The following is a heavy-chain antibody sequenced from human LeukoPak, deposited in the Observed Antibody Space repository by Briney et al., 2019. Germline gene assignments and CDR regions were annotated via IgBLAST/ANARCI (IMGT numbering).Heavy chain of an antibody. CDR2: INNDGSST. D-gene: IGHD3-10*01. CDR1: GFTFSSYA. Sequence: GGSLRLSCAASGFTFSSYAMSWVRQAPGKGLEWVSRINNDGSSTVYADSVKGRFTISRDNAKNTLYLQMNSLRAEDTAVYYCASTSASGWGQGTLVTVSS. V-gene: IGHV3-74*01. CDR3: ASTSASG. J-gene: IGHJ4*02.